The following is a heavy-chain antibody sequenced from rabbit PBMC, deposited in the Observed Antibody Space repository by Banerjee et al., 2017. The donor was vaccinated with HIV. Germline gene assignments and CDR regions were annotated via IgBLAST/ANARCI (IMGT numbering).Heavy chain of an antibody. V-gene: IGHV1S45*01. CDR3: ARDLAGVIGWNFNL. D-gene: IGHD4-1*01. J-gene: IGHJ4*01. CDR1: GLDFSNYYM. CDR2: INSNTGNT. Sequence: QEQLVESGGGDLVKPGASLTLTCKASGLDFSNYYMSWVRQAPGKGLEWIGCINSNTGNTVYASWAKGPFTISKTSSTTVTLQMTSLTAADTATYFCARDLAGVIGWNFNLWGQGTLVTV.